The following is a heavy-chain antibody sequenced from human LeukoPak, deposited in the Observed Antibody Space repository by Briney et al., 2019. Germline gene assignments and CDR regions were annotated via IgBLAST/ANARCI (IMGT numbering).Heavy chain of an antibody. D-gene: IGHD3-10*01. Sequence: GESLKISCKTSGSSFTRNWITWVRQLPGKGLEWMGIIHPGDSDTSCSPSFEGQVTMSADNSISTAYLQWSSLKASDTAIYYCANRNGAYYHVDHWGQGTLVSVSS. CDR3: ANRNGAYYHVDH. CDR1: GSSFTRNW. J-gene: IGHJ4*02. V-gene: IGHV5-51*01. CDR2: IHPGDSDT.